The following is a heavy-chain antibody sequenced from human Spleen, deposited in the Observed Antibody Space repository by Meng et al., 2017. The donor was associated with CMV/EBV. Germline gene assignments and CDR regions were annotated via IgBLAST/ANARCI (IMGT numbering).Heavy chain of an antibody. D-gene: IGHD1-1*01. CDR1: GGSFSGYY. J-gene: IGHJ6*02. V-gene: IGHV4-34*01. CDR3: ARDRTIQRKYGTDV. CDR2: INHSGST. Sequence: SETLSLTCAVYGGSFSGYYWSWIRQPPGKGLEWIGEINHSGSTNYNPSLKSRVTISVDTSKNQFSLKLSSVTAADTAVYYCARDRTIQRKYGTDVWGQGTTVTVSS.